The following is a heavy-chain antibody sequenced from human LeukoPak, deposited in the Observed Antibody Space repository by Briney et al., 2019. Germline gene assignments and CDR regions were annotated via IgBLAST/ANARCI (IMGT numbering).Heavy chain of an antibody. V-gene: IGHV3-30-3*01. Sequence: PGGSLRLSCAASGFTFSSYAMHWVRQAPGKGLEWVAVISYDGSNKYYADSVKGRFTISRDNSKNTLYLRMNSLRVEDTAVYYCVRGPNSSSWYGSEYFQHWGQGTLVTVSS. D-gene: IGHD6-13*01. CDR2: ISYDGSNK. CDR3: VRGPNSSSWYGSEYFQH. CDR1: GFTFSSYA. J-gene: IGHJ1*01.